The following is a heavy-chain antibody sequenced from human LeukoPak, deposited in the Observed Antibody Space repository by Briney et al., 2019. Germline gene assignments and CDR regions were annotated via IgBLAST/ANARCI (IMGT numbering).Heavy chain of an antibody. CDR1: GFTFSSYG. Sequence: PGGSLRLSCAASGFTFSSYGMSWIRQPPGKGLEWIGEINHSGSTNYNPSPKSRVTISVGTSKNQFSLKLSSVTAADTAVYYCARHQGGATDYFDYWGQGTLVTVSS. D-gene: IGHD1-26*01. V-gene: IGHV4-34*01. CDR3: ARHQGGATDYFDY. J-gene: IGHJ4*02. CDR2: INHSGST.